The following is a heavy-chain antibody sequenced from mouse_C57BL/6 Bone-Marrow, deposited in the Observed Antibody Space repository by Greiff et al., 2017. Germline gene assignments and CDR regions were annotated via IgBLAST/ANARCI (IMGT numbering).Heavy chain of an antibody. CDR1: GYTFTSYG. Sequence: QVQLQQSGAELARPGASVKLSCKASGYTFTSYGISWVKQRPGQGLEWIGEIYPRSGNTYYNEKFKGKATLTADKSSSTAYMQLRNLTAEDSAVYFCDRSSSYYFDYWGQGTTLTVSS. CDR2: IYPRSGNT. CDR3: DRSSSYYFDY. V-gene: IGHV1-81*01. J-gene: IGHJ2*01. D-gene: IGHD1-3*01.